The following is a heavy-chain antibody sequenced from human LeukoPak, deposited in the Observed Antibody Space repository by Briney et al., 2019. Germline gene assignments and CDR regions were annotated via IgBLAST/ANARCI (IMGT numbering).Heavy chain of an antibody. CDR3: AKASFDY. J-gene: IGHJ4*02. CDR2: ISYDGSNK. Sequence: GGSLRLSCAASGFTFSSYGMHWVRQAPGKGLEWVAVISYDGSNKYYADSVKGRFTISRDNSKNTLYLQMNSLRAEDTAVYYCAKASFDYWGQGTLVTVSS. V-gene: IGHV3-30*18. CDR1: GFTFSSYG.